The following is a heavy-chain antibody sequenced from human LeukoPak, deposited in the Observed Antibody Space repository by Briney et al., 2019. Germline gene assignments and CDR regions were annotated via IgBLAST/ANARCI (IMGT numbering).Heavy chain of an antibody. J-gene: IGHJ3*02. D-gene: IGHD3-9*01. CDR2: VSSNSAYL. Sequence: GGSLRLSCPASGFTFRRYTMNWVRQAPGKGLEWVSSVSSNSAYLYYADSVRGRFTVFRDNTQNTLYLQLGSLRAEDTALYYCAREGLLTRLSSSDAFDIWGQGTMVTVSS. V-gene: IGHV3-21*06. CDR1: GFTFRRYT. CDR3: AREGLLTRLSSSDAFDI.